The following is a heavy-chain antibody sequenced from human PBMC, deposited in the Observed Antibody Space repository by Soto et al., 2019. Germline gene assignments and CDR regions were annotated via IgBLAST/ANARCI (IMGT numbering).Heavy chain of an antibody. Sequence: PSETLSLTCVVSDYSITRGYYWGWIRQPPGKGLEWIGSVYHSGSTYYNPSLRSRVTISIDTSKNQFSLKLNSVTAADTAVYYCARLGFYYDSSAYDYWGQGIRVTVAA. J-gene: IGHJ4*02. CDR3: ARLGFYYDSSAYDY. CDR2: VYHSGST. V-gene: IGHV4-38-2*01. CDR1: DYSITRGYY. D-gene: IGHD3-22*01.